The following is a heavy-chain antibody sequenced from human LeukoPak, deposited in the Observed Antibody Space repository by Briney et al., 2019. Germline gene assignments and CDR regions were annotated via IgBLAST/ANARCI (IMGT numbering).Heavy chain of an antibody. Sequence: GGSLRLSCAASGFSFITYGMHWVRQAPGKGLEWVSAISGSGGSTYYADSVKGRFTISRDNSKNTLYLQMNSLRAEDTAVYYCAKGYKGTTVTLWFDPWGQGTLVTVSS. D-gene: IGHD4-17*01. CDR1: GFSFITYG. J-gene: IGHJ5*02. CDR3: AKGYKGTTVTLWFDP. CDR2: ISGSGGST. V-gene: IGHV3-23*01.